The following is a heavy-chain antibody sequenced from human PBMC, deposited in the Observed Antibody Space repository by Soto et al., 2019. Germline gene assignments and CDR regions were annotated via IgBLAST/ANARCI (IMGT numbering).Heavy chain of an antibody. Sequence: QVQLQESGPGLVKPSETLSLTCTVSGGSISSYYWSWIRQPAGKGLEWIGRIYTSGSTNYNPSLRSRVTMSVDTSKNQFSLKLSSVTAADTAVYYCVRDIAGGGSSSRWFDPWGQGTLVTVSS. CDR2: IYTSGST. D-gene: IGHD6-6*01. J-gene: IGHJ5*02. CDR3: VRDIAGGGSSSRWFDP. V-gene: IGHV4-4*07. CDR1: GGSISSYY.